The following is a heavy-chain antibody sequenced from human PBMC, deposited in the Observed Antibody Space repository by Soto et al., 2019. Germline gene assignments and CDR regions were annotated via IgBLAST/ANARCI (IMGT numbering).Heavy chain of an antibody. D-gene: IGHD3-22*01. Sequence: ASVKVSCKASVYTFTSYGISWVRQAPGQGLEWMGWISAYNGNTNYAQKLQGRVTMTTDTSTSTAYMELRSLRSDDTAVYYCARDILPSYDYDSSGNWFDPWGQGTLVTVSS. CDR2: ISAYNGNT. CDR1: VYTFTSYG. J-gene: IGHJ5*02. CDR3: ARDILPSYDYDSSGNWFDP. V-gene: IGHV1-18*01.